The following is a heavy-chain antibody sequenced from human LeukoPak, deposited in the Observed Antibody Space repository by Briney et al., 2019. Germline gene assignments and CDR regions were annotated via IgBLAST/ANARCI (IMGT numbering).Heavy chain of an antibody. D-gene: IGHD2-2*01. Sequence: GGSLRLSCAASGFTFSSYGMHWVRQAPGKGLEWVAFIRYDGSNKYYADSVKGRFTISRDNSKNTLYLQMNSLRAEDTAVYYCAKDPPDIVVVPAVLNDYMDVWGKGTTVTVSS. CDR3: AKDPPDIVVVPAVLNDYMDV. V-gene: IGHV3-30*02. CDR2: IRYDGSNK. J-gene: IGHJ6*03. CDR1: GFTFSSYG.